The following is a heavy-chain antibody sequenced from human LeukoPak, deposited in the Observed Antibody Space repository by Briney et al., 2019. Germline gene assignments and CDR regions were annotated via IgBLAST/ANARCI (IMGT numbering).Heavy chain of an antibody. Sequence: GGSLRLSCAASGFTFSSYAMSWVRQAPGKGLEWVSAISGSGGSTYYADSVKGRFTISRDNPKNTLYLQMNSLRAEDTAVYYCAKKTTVTSWFDPWGQGTLVTVSS. J-gene: IGHJ5*02. CDR3: AKKTTVTSWFDP. V-gene: IGHV3-23*01. CDR2: ISGSGGST. D-gene: IGHD4-11*01. CDR1: GFTFSSYA.